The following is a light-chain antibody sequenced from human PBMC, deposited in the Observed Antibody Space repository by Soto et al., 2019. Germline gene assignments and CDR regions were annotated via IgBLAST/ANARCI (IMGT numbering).Light chain of an antibody. J-gene: IGLJ2*01. CDR1: SSDIGTNA. CDR2: NND. Sequence: QSVLTQPPSASGTPGQRVTISCSGSSSDIGTNAVNWYQQLPGTAPKLVIFNNDQRPSGVPDRFSGTKSGTSASLAISGLQSEDEADYYCAAWDDSLSGVVFGGGTQLTVL. V-gene: IGLV1-44*01. CDR3: AAWDDSLSGVV.